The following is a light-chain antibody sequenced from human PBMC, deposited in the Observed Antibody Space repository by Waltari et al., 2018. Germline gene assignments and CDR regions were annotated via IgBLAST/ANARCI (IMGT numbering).Light chain of an antibody. CDR2: RNN. J-gene: IGLJ3*02. Sequence: QAGLTQPPSVSKDLRQTATLTCTGDSNNVGDQGATWLQHHQGHPPKLLSYRNNNRPSGISEGFSASRSGNTASLTITGLQPEDEADYYCSAWDSSLSGWVFGGGTKVTVL. CDR3: SAWDSSLSGWV. CDR1: SNNVGDQG. V-gene: IGLV10-54*04.